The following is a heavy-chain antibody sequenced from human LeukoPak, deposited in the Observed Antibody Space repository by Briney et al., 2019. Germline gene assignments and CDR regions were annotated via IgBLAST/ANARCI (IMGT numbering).Heavy chain of an antibody. CDR1: GGSISSSSYY. CDR3: ARARSSGYSFDY. J-gene: IGHJ4*02. CDR2: IYYSGST. Sequence: PSETLSLTCTASGGSISSSSYYWGWIRQPPGKGLEWIGSIYYSGSTYYNPSLKSRVTISVDTSKNQFSLKLSSVTAADTAVYYCARARSSGYSFDYWGQGTLVTVSS. V-gene: IGHV4-39*01. D-gene: IGHD3-22*01.